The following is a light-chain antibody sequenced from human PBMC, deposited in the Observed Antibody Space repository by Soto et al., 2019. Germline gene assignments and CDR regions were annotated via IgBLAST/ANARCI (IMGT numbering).Light chain of an antibody. J-gene: IGKJ1*01. V-gene: IGKV3-15*01. CDR1: QNIENH. CDR3: QQYAYWWA. CDR2: GAS. Sequence: EIVMTQSPATLSVSPGERATLSCRASQNIENHLAWYQQTPGQAPRLLIHGASTRATGIPTRFSGSGSGTEFTLTISSLQSEDFAVYYCQQYAYWWAFGQWTKVEIK.